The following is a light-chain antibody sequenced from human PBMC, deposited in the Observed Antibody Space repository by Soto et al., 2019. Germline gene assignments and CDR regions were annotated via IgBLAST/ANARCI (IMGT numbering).Light chain of an antibody. Sequence: DIQMIQFPSSLSASVGDRFTITCRTTLSITRFLNWYQQKPGKAPKLLISVASSLESGVPSRFSGSGSGTDFTLSISRLDPEDFAVYYCQYYDESMWTFGQGTKVDI. J-gene: IGKJ1*01. V-gene: IGKV1-39*02. CDR1: LSITRF. CDR2: VAS. CDR3: QYYDESMWT.